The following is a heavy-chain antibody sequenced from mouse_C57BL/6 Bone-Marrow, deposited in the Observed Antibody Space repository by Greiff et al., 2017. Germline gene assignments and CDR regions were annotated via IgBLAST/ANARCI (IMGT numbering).Heavy chain of an antibody. CDR1: GYTFTSYG. Sequence: VQLQQSGAELARPGASVKLSCKASGYTFTSYGISWVKQRTGQGLEWIGEIYPRSGNTYYNEKFKGKATLTADKSSSTAYMELRSLTSEDSAVYFCARWDGYLAWFAYWGQGTLVTVSA. CDR3: ARWDGYLAWFAY. CDR2: IYPRSGNT. J-gene: IGHJ3*01. V-gene: IGHV1-81*01. D-gene: IGHD2-3*01.